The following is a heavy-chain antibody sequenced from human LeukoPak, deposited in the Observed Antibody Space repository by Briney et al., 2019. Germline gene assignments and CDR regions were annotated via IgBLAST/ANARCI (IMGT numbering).Heavy chain of an antibody. CDR1: GFFFSNYD. CDR3: ARGVTVTTDF. D-gene: IGHD4-17*01. V-gene: IGHV3-23*01. CDR2: LSSSGGST. Sequence: SGGSLRLSCVASGFFFSNYDMNWVRQAPGEGLEWVSGLSSSGGSTFYADSVKGRFTISRDNSKNTVYLQMNSLRGEDTAIYYFARGVTVTTDFWGQGAMVSVCS. J-gene: IGHJ4*02.